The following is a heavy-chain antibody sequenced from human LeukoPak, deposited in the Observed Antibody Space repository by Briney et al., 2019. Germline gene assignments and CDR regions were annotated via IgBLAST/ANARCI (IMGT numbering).Heavy chain of an antibody. Sequence: SVKVSCKASGYTFTSYAMNWVRQAPGQGLEWMGGIIPIFSTANYAQKFQGRVTITADESTSTAYMELSSLRSEDTAVYYCARRVASNLDAFDIWGQGTMVTVSS. J-gene: IGHJ3*02. CDR3: ARRVASNLDAFDI. CDR2: IIPIFSTA. V-gene: IGHV1-69*13. CDR1: GYTFTSYA. D-gene: IGHD5-12*01.